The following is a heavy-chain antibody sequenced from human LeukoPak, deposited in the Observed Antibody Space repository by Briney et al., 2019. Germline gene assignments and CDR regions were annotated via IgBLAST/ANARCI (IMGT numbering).Heavy chain of an antibody. CDR2: IWYDGSNK. D-gene: IGHD5-12*01. Sequence: GGSLRLSCAASGFTFSSYGMHWVRQAPGKGLEWVAVIWYDGSNKYYPDSVKGRFTISRDNSKNTLYLQMNSLRAEDTAVYYCAASYSGYEVFDYWGQGTLVTVSS. CDR1: GFTFSSYG. V-gene: IGHV3-33*01. CDR3: AASYSGYEVFDY. J-gene: IGHJ4*02.